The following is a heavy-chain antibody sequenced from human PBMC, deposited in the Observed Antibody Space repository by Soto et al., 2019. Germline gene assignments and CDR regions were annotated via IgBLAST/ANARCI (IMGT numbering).Heavy chain of an antibody. CDR3: ARVRDWFDP. J-gene: IGHJ5*02. V-gene: IGHV4-34*01. D-gene: IGHD3-3*01. CDR1: GGSFSGYY. Sequence: QVQLQQWGAGLLKPSETLSLTCAVYGGSFSGYYWNWIRQPPGKGLEWIGEIDHSGYTNYNPSLKSRVTLSVDTSKDQFYLRLTSVTAADTAVYYCARVRDWFDPWGQGTLVTVSS. CDR2: IDHSGYT.